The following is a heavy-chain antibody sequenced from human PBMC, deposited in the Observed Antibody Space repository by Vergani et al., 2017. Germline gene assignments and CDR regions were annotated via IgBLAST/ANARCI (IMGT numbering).Heavy chain of an antibody. CDR3: ARVXVGCSRTNCFADH. V-gene: IGHV1-2*06. CDR2: IDPNSVVT. D-gene: IGHD2-2*01. CDR1: GFTFTSYH. Sequence: QVQLVQSGAEVKKPGASVRVSCKASGFTFTSYHIHWVRQAPGQGLDWLGRIDPNSVVTRYSQRFQDRVTITRDTSINTAYMEMTMLRPDDTAIYYCARVXVGCSRTNCFADHWGQGTLVTVSS. J-gene: IGHJ4*02.